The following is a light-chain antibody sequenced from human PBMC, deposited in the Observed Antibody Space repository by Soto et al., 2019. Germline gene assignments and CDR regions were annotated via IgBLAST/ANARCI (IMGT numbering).Light chain of an antibody. CDR3: QQYGSSSPWT. CDR2: KAS. Sequence: DIQMTQSPSTLSASVGDRVTITCRASQSISSWLAWYQQKPGKAPKLLIYKASSLETGVPSRFSGSGSGTEFTLIISSLQPDDFASYYGQQYGSSSPWTFGQGNKVEIK. V-gene: IGKV1-5*03. J-gene: IGKJ1*01. CDR1: QSISSW.